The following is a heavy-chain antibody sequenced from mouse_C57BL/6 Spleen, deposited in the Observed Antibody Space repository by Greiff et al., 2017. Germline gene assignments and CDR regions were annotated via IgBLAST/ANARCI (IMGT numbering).Heavy chain of an antibody. J-gene: IGHJ1*03. D-gene: IGHD1-1*01. CDR2: IRNKANGYTT. Sequence: EVKLVESGGGLVQPGGSLSLSCAASGFTFTDYYMSWVRQPPGKALEWLGFIRNKANGYTTEYSASVKGRFTISRDNSQSILYLQMNALRAEDSATYYCARYGIYYGSSYEGYFDVWGTGTTVTVSS. CDR1: GFTFTDYY. CDR3: ARYGIYYGSSYEGYFDV. V-gene: IGHV7-3*01.